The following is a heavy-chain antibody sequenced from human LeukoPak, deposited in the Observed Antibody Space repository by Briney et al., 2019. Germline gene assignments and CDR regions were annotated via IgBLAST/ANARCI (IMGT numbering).Heavy chain of an antibody. J-gene: IGHJ4*02. CDR3: ARGLSPRINMVRGVRPPFRGVFDY. CDR2: INHSGST. V-gene: IGHV4-34*01. CDR1: GGSFSGYY. D-gene: IGHD3-10*01. Sequence: PSGTLSLTCAVYGGSFSGYYWSWIRQPPGKGLEWIGEINHSGSTNYNPPLKSRVTISVDTSKNQFSLKLSSVTAADTAVYYCARGLSPRINMVRGVRPPFRGVFDYWGQGTLVTVSS.